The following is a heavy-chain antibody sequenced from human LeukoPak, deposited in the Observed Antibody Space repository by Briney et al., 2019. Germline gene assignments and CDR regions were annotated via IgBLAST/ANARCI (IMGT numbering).Heavy chain of an antibody. CDR3: ARASPGVVFNYFDY. Sequence: PGGSLRLSCAASGFTFSTYWMHWVRQVPGKGLVWVANIDEAGKDRYYADSVKGRFTISRDNTKNSVFLDMTSLRVEDTATYFCARASPGVVFNYFDYWGQGALVPVSS. CDR2: IDEAGKDR. J-gene: IGHJ4*01. V-gene: IGHV3-7*01. CDR1: GFTFSTYW. D-gene: IGHD2-15*01.